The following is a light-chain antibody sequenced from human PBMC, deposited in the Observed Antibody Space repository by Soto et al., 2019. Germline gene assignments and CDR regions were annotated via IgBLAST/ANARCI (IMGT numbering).Light chain of an antibody. CDR1: QSVLHSSNNKNY. J-gene: IGKJ2*01. CDR2: LAS. CDR3: QQYYSTPYT. Sequence: DIVMTQSPDSLAVSLGERATINCKSSQSVLHSSNNKNYLAWYQQKPGQPPNLLIYLASTRESGVPDRFSGSASGTDFTLTISSLQAEDVAVYYCQQYYSTPYTFGQGTKLDIK. V-gene: IGKV4-1*01.